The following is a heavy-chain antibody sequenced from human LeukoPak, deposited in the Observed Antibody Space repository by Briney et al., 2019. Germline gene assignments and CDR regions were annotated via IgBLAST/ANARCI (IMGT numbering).Heavy chain of an antibody. CDR2: IYYSGST. CDR1: GGSISSYY. Sequence: PSETLSLTCTVSGGSISSYYWSWIRQPPGKGLEWIGYIYYSGSTNYNPSLKSRVTISVDTSKNQSSLKLSSVTAADTAVYYCAREGGGDGYNKDDDAFDIWGQGTMVTVSS. CDR3: AREGGGDGYNKDDDAFDI. J-gene: IGHJ3*02. V-gene: IGHV4-59*01. D-gene: IGHD5-24*01.